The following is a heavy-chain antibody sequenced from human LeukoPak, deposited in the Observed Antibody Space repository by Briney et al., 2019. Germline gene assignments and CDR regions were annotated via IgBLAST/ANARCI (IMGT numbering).Heavy chain of an antibody. V-gene: IGHV4-61*02. J-gene: IGHJ4*02. CDR3: ARGLPTTGQDLYYFDY. Sequence: SQTLSLTCTVSGGSISSGSYYWSWIRQPAGKGLEWIGRFYTSGSTNYNPSLKSRVTMSVDTSKNQFSLKLNSVTAADTAVYYCARGLPTTGQDLYYFDYWGQGTLVTVSS. CDR1: GGSISSGSYY. D-gene: IGHD1-1*01. CDR2: FYTSGST.